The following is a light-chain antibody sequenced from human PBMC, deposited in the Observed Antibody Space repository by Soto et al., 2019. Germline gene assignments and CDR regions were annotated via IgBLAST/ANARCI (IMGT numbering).Light chain of an antibody. V-gene: IGKV1-12*01. Sequence: ASVGDRVTITCRASQGIKNWLAWYQQKPGKAPNLLIYTGSSLQSGVPSRFSGSGSGTDFTLTISSLEPEDFAVYYCQQRSNLPPTFGQGTRLEIK. CDR2: TGS. CDR3: QQRSNLPPT. CDR1: QGIKNW. J-gene: IGKJ5*01.